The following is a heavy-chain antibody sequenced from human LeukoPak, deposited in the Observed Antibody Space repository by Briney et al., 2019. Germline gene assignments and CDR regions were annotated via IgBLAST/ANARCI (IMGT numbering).Heavy chain of an antibody. CDR1: GFTVSTNY. Sequence: AGGSLRLSCAASGFTVSTNYMNWVRQAPGKGLEWVSVIYSGGSTYYADSVKGRFTISRDNSKNTLYLQMNSLRAEDTAVYYCASFMVRLRGMDVWGQGTTVTVSS. J-gene: IGHJ6*02. V-gene: IGHV3-53*01. D-gene: IGHD3-10*01. CDR3: ASFMVRLRGMDV. CDR2: IYSGGST.